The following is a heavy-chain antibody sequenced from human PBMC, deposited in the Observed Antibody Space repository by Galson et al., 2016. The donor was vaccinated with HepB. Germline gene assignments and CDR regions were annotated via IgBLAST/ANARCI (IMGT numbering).Heavy chain of an antibody. Sequence: SVKVSCKASGYTFTNYGISWVRQAPGQGLEWMGWISNRYEKTNYAQKLQDRVTLTTDTSSNTAYMELRSLSADDTAVYFCARERGIMTYYYYGMDVWGQGTTVTVSS. V-gene: IGHV1-18*01. CDR1: GYTFTNYG. CDR2: ISNRYEKT. J-gene: IGHJ6*02. CDR3: ARERGIMTYYYYGMDV. D-gene: IGHD3-10*01.